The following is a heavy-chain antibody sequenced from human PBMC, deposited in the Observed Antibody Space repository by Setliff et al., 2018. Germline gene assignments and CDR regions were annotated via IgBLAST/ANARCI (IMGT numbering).Heavy chain of an antibody. CDR2: MLPLHGTR. CDR1: GGTFGLSA. V-gene: IGHV1-69*13. CDR3: VRAPPALHGEHGYFDL. D-gene: IGHD4-17*01. J-gene: IGHJ2*01. Sequence: ASVKVSCKASGGTFGLSAISWVRQAPGQGLEWVGGMLPLHGTRNHTPKLQGRVSITADESKTTVFMELSSLTSEDTAIYFCVRAPPALHGEHGYFDLWGRGTLVTVSS.